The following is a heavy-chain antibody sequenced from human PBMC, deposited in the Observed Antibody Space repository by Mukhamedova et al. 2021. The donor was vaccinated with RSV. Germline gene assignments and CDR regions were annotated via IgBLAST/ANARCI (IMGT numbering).Heavy chain of an antibody. J-gene: IGHJ4*02. Sequence: SGISGSGGSTYYADSVKGRFTISRDNSKNTLYLQMNSLRAEDTAVYYCAKRRSSSWGFDYWGRGPRV. CDR3: AKRRSSSWGFDY. V-gene: IGHV3-23*01. CDR2: ISGSGGST. D-gene: IGHD6-13*01.